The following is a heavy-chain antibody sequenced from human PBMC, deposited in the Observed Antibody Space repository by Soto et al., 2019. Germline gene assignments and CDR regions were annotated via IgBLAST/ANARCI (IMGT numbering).Heavy chain of an antibody. Sequence: SETLSLTCTVSGGSVSSGSYYWSWIRQPPGKGLEWIGYIYYSGSTNYNPSLKSRVTISVDTSKNQFSLKLSSVTAADTAVYYCARGGIVVVPAAMTGQYYYYYYGMDVWRQGTTVTVSS. J-gene: IGHJ6*02. CDR3: ARGGIVVVPAAMTGQYYYYYYGMDV. D-gene: IGHD2-2*01. CDR2: IYYSGST. V-gene: IGHV4-61*01. CDR1: GGSVSSGSYY.